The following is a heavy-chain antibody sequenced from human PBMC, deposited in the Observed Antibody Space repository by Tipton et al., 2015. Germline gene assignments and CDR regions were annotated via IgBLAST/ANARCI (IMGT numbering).Heavy chain of an antibody. V-gene: IGHV3-23*01. CDR2: ISVSGGST. Sequence: SLRLSCAVSGFTFSSSAMSWVRQAPGKGLEWVSAISVSGGSTYYADSVKGRFTISRDNSKNTLYLQMNSLRAEDTAVYYCANSDWNPDYFDYWGQGTLVTVSS. CDR1: GFTFSSSA. J-gene: IGHJ4*02. CDR3: ANSDWNPDYFDY. D-gene: IGHD1-1*01.